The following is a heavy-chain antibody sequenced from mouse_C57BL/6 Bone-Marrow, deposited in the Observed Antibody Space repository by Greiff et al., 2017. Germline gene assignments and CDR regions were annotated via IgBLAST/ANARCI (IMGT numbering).Heavy chain of an antibody. Sequence: QVQLQQPGAELVKPGASVKLSCKASGYTFTSYWMQWVKQRPGQGLEWIGEIDPSDSYTNYNQKFKGKATLTVATSSSTASMQLSSLTSGDSAVYYCARRTDSSPWYFDVWGTGTTVTVAS. CDR2: IDPSDSYT. J-gene: IGHJ1*03. CDR3: ARRTDSSPWYFDV. D-gene: IGHD1-1*01. CDR1: GYTFTSYW. V-gene: IGHV1-50*01.